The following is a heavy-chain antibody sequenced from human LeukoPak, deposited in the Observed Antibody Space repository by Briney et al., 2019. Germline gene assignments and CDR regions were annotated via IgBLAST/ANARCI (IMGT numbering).Heavy chain of an antibody. D-gene: IGHD3-3*01. Sequence: GWSLTVSCQTAAFTFLHDVMDWIHQAPGKGLVWVAFMNFDGSNQYYADSVKGRFTISRDNSKNTLYLQMKSLRAEDTAVYYCAKDFDDRFLEWLAPDYWGQGTLVTVSS. CDR1: AFTFLHDV. CDR2: MNFDGSNQ. V-gene: IGHV3-30*02. CDR3: AKDFDDRFLEWLAPDY. J-gene: IGHJ4*02.